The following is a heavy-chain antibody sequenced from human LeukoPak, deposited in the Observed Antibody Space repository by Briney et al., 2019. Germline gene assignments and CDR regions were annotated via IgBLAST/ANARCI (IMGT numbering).Heavy chain of an antibody. J-gene: IGHJ6*03. D-gene: IGHD2-2*01. V-gene: IGHV3-53*01. CDR3: ARVSVVPAAIYYYYYMDV. CDR2: IYSGGST. Sequence: GGSLRLSCAASGFTVSNNYMSWVRQAPGKGLEWVSVIYSGGSTYYADSVKGRFTISRDNSKNTLCLQMNSLRAEDTAVYYCARVSVVPAAIYYYYYMDVWGKGTTVTVSS. CDR1: GFTVSNNY.